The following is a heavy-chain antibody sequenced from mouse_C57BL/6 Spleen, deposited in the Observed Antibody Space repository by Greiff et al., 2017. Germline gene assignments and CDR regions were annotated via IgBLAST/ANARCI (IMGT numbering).Heavy chain of an antibody. D-gene: IGHD1-1*01. Sequence: VQLQQPGAELVMPGASVKLSCKASGYTFTSYWMHWVKQRPGQGLEWIGEIDPSDSYTNYNQKFKGKSTLTVDKSSSTAYMQLSSLTSEDSAVYYCARWRTITTVVATPDWYFDVWGTGTTVTVSS. CDR1: GYTFTSYW. CDR2: IDPSDSYT. CDR3: ARWRTITTVVATPDWYFDV. V-gene: IGHV1-69*01. J-gene: IGHJ1*03.